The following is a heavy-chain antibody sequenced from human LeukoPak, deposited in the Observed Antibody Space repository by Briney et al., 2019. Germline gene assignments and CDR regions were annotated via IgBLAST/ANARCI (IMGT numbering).Heavy chain of an antibody. CDR1: GFTFSSYA. CDR3: AREDCSSTSCLGRYYYYYMDV. D-gene: IGHD2-2*01. Sequence: PGGSLRLSCAASGFTFSSYAMHWVRQAPGKGLEWVAVISYDGSNKYYADSVKGRFTISSDNSKNTLYLQMNSLRAEDTAVYYCAREDCSSTSCLGRYYYYYMDVWGKGTTVTVSS. CDR2: ISYDGSNK. J-gene: IGHJ6*03. V-gene: IGHV3-30-3*01.